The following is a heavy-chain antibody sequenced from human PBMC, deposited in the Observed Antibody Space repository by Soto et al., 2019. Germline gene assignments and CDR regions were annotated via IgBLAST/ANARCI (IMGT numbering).Heavy chain of an antibody. D-gene: IGHD6-19*01. V-gene: IGHV3-23*01. J-gene: IGHJ4*02. CDR2: ISGSDGYT. CDR1: GFTFSSYA. Sequence: HPGGSLTLSCAASGFTFSSYAMSWVRQAQGRGLEWVSAISGSDGYTYYADSVKGRFTISRDNSKNTLFLQMNSLRAEDTAVYYCAKEAHSSGWYGSGYWGQGTLVTVSS. CDR3: AKEAHSSGWYGSGY.